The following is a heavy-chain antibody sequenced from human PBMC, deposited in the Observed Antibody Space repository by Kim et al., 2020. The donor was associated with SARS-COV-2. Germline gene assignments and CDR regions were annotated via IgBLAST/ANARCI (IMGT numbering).Heavy chain of an antibody. V-gene: IGHV3-11*01. CDR3: ARIYDGGDY. CDR1: GFMFSAYY. CDR2: IISSGDSV. J-gene: IGHJ4*02. Sequence: GGSLRLSCAASGFMFSAYYMKWIRQTPGKGLEWVSYIISSGDSVYYADSVKGRFTISRDNAKNSLYLQMNSLRADDTAVYYCARIYDGGDYWGQGTLVT. D-gene: IGHD5-12*01.